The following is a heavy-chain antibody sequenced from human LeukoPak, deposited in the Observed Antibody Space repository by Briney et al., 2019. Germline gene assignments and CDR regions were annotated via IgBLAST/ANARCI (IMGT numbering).Heavy chain of an antibody. CDR2: IRISISTV. Sequence: GGSLRLSCAASGFTFSRYSMNWVRQAPGKGLEWISYIRISISTVFYADSVKGRFTISRDNDKNSLYLQMNSLRDEDTAVYYCARESSSMASQSFDYWGQGTLVTVSP. J-gene: IGHJ4*02. V-gene: IGHV3-48*02. CDR3: ARESSSMASQSFDY. CDR1: GFTFSRYS. D-gene: IGHD2/OR15-2a*01.